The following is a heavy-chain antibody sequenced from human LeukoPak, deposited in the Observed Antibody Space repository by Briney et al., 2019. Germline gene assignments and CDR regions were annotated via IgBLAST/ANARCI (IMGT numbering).Heavy chain of an antibody. D-gene: IGHD3-9*01. Sequence: GGSLRLSCAASGFTFSSYEMNWVRQAPGKGLEWVSYISSSGSTIYYADSVKGRFTISRDNAKNSLYLQMDSLRAEDTAVYYFARDGLYYDILTGYYRTYYYGVDVWGQGTTVTVSS. CDR3: ARDGLYYDILTGYYRTYYYGVDV. J-gene: IGHJ6*02. V-gene: IGHV3-48*03. CDR1: GFTFSSYE. CDR2: ISSSGSTI.